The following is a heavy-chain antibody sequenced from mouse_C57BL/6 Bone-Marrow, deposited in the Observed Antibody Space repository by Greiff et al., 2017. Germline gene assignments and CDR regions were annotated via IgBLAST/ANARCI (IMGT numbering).Heavy chain of an antibody. CDR2: IDPETGGT. D-gene: IGHD2-3*01. V-gene: IGHV1-15*01. CDR3: TRPYDGYYWNYFGY. J-gene: IGHJ2*01. CDR1: GYTFTDYE. Sequence: VQGVESGAELVRPGASVTLSCKASGYTFTDYEMHWVKQTPVHGLEWIGAIDPETGGTAYNQKFKGKAILTADKSSSTAYMELRSLPSEDSAVYYGTRPYDGYYWNYFGYWGQGTTLTVSS.